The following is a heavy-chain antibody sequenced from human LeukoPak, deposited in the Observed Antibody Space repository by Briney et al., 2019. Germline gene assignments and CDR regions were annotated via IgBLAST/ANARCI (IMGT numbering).Heavy chain of an antibody. D-gene: IGHD4-17*01. CDR3: TTDLGDYGDYVRC. Sequence: PGGSLRLSCAASGFTFDDYGMSWVRQAPGKGLEWVSGINWNGGSTGYADSVKGRFTISRDNAKNSLYLQMNSLKAEDTAVYYCTTDLGDYGDYVRCWGQGTLVTVSS. V-gene: IGHV3-20*04. CDR2: INWNGGST. J-gene: IGHJ4*02. CDR1: GFTFDDYG.